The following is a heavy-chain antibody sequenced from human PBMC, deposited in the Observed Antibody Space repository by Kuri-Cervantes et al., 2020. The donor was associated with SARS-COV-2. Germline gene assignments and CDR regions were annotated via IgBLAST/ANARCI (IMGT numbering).Heavy chain of an antibody. J-gene: IGHJ4*02. D-gene: IGHD3-22*01. CDR2: IIPILGTA. CDR1: GYTFTDRY. CDR3: ATAPKSRGYYYAPFYFDY. Sequence: SVKVSCKASGYTFTDRYIHWVRQAPGQGLEWMGRIIPILGTANYAQKFQGRVTMTEGTSTDTAYMELSSLRSEDTAVYYCATAPKSRGYYYAPFYFDYWGQGTLVTVSS. V-gene: IGHV1-69*08.